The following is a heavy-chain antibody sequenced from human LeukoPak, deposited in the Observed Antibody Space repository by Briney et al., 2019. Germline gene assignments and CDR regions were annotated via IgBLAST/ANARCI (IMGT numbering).Heavy chain of an antibody. Sequence: NPSQTLSLTCAVSGGSISSGGYSWSWIRQPPGKGLEWIGYIYHSGSTYYNPSLKSGVTISVDRSKNQFSLKLSSVTAADTAVYYCARVHHTAMVMSPFWFDPWGQGTLVTVSS. J-gene: IGHJ5*02. D-gene: IGHD5-18*01. CDR1: GGSISSGGYS. CDR3: ARVHHTAMVMSPFWFDP. V-gene: IGHV4-30-2*01. CDR2: IYHSGST.